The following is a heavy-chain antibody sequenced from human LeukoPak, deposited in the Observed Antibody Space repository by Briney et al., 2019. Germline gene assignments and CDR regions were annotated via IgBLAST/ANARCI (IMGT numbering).Heavy chain of an antibody. D-gene: IGHD3-16*02. CDR2: IYYSGST. J-gene: IGHJ4*02. CDR1: GGSISSYY. Sequence: PSETLSLTCTVSGGSISSYYWSWIRQPPGKGLEWIGYIYYSGSTNYNPSLKSRVTISVDTSKNQFSLKLSSVTAADTAVYYCARANSDVLSFIDYWGQGALVTVSS. CDR3: ARANSDVLSFIDY. V-gene: IGHV4-59*01.